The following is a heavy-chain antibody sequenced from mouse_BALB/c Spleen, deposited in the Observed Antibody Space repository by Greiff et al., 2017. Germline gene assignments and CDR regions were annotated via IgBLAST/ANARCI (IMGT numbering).Heavy chain of an antibody. D-gene: IGHD1-1*01. Sequence: DVKLVESGGDLVKPGGSLKLSCAASGFTFSSYGMSWVRQTPDKRLEWVATISSGGSYTYYPDSVKGRFTISRDNAKNTLYLQMSSLKSEDTAMYYCARHDRITTVVASDYWGQGTTLTVSS. CDR2: ISSGGSYT. J-gene: IGHJ2*01. CDR1: GFTFSSYG. V-gene: IGHV5-6*02. CDR3: ARHDRITTVVASDY.